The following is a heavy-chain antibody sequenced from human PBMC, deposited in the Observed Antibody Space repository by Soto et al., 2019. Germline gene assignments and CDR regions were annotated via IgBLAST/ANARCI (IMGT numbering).Heavy chain of an antibody. CDR2: IYYSGST. J-gene: IGHJ6*03. D-gene: IGHD4-17*01. CDR1: GGSISSGGYY. V-gene: IGHV4-31*03. CDR3: ARGSVGIDYGDYPLRYYYMDV. Sequence: QVQLQESGPGLVKPSQTLSLTCTVSGGSISSGGYYWSWIRQHPGKGLEWIGYIYYSGSTYYNPSLKSRVTISVDTSKNQFSLKLSSVTAADTAVYYCARGSVGIDYGDYPLRYYYMDVWGKGTTVTVSS.